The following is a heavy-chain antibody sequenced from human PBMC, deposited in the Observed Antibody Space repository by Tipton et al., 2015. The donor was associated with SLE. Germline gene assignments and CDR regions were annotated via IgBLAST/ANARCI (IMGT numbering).Heavy chain of an antibody. CDR1: GGSLTSGNYY. Sequence: TLSLTCTVSGGSLTSGNYYWGWIRPPPGKGLEWIGNIFFSGNPYYNPSLKSRVTLSVDMSKNQFSLRLTSVIAADTAVYYCARLHGYSYGLNWFDPWGQGTLISVSS. D-gene: IGHD5-18*01. J-gene: IGHJ5*02. V-gene: IGHV4-39*07. CDR2: IFFSGNP. CDR3: ARLHGYSYGLNWFDP.